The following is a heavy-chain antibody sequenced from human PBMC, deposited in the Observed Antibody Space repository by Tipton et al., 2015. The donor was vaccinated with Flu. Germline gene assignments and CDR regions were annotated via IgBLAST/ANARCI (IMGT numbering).Heavy chain of an antibody. CDR3: ARDRVVGAAAGYYYSYYGMDV. CDR2: ISGSGGST. Sequence: LSCVGSGFTFSSYAMTWVRQVPGKGLEWVSVISGSGGSTYYADSVKGRFTISRDNSKSTLYLQMNGLRVEDTAVYYCARDRVVGAAAGYYYSYYGMDVWGQGTTVTVSS. D-gene: IGHD1-26*01. V-gene: IGHV3-23*01. J-gene: IGHJ6*02. CDR1: GFTFSSYA.